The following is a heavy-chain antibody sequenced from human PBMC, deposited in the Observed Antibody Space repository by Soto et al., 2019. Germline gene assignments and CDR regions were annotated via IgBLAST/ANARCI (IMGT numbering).Heavy chain of an antibody. CDR1: GFTVRTNG. V-gene: IGHV3-23*01. Sequence: EVQLLESGGGLVQAGGSLRLSCAATGFTVRTNGMSWVRQAPGKGLEWVASFSSGSSDTHYADSLKGRFAISRDNSKTTLYLQMTSLRVEDTALYYCAGHGGYSYLGQGTLVTVSS. CDR3: AGHGGYSY. J-gene: IGHJ4*02. D-gene: IGHD2-15*01. CDR2: FSSGSSDT.